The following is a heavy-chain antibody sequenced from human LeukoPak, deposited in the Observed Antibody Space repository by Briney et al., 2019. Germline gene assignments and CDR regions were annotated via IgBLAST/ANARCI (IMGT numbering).Heavy chain of an antibody. CDR2: INHSGST. V-gene: IGHV4-34*01. Sequence: NPSETLSLTCAVYGGSFSGYYWSWIRQPPGKGLEWIGEINHSGSTNYNPSLKSRVTISVDTSKTHFSLKLSSVTAADTAVYYCARSLDYGDYVDYWGQGTLVTVSS. J-gene: IGHJ4*02. CDR3: ARSLDYGDYVDY. D-gene: IGHD4-17*01. CDR1: GGSFSGYY.